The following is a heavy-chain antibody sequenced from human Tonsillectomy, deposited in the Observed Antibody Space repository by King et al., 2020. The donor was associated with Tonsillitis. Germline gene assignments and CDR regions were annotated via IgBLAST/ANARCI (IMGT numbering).Heavy chain of an antibody. CDR2: IDPNNGGT. CDR3: ARVPAPSGNWYFDL. D-gene: IGHD1-26*01. Sequence: QLVQSGAEVKKPGASVKVSCKASGYTFTGYYLHWLRQAPGQGLEWMGWIDPNNGGTNYAQKFQGRFTMTRDTAISTAYMELSRLTSDDTAVYYCARVPAPSGNWYFDLWGRGTLVTVSS. CDR1: GYTFTGYY. V-gene: IGHV1-2*02. J-gene: IGHJ2*01.